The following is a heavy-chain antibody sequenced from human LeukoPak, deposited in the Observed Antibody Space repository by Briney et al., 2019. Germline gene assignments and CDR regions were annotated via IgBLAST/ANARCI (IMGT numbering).Heavy chain of an antibody. V-gene: IGHV1-46*01. Sequence: GASVKVSCKASGYTFTSYYMHWVRQAPGQGLEWMGIINPSGGSTSYAQKFQGRVTMTRDTSTSTVYMELSSLRSEDTAVYYCARRWRYGDYNMNYFDYWGQGTLVTVPP. D-gene: IGHD4-17*01. CDR1: GYTFTSYY. J-gene: IGHJ4*02. CDR3: ARRWRYGDYNMNYFDY. CDR2: INPSGGST.